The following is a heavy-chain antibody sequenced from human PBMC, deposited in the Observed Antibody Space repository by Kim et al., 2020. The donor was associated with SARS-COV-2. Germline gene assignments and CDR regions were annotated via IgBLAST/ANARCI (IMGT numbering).Heavy chain of an antibody. V-gene: IGHV4-39*07. CDR2: IFNDGPI. J-gene: IGHJ6*02. CDR1: GVSISQFSYY. CDR3: ARDPFRIVVGAALDV. Sequence: SETLSLTCAVSGVSISQFSYYWAWVRQSPGKGLEWIGSIFNDGPIYYNPSLKSRVALSVDTSTNQFSLNLTSVTAADTAVYFCARDPFRIVVGAALDVWGQGTTVIVSS. D-gene: IGHD2-15*01.